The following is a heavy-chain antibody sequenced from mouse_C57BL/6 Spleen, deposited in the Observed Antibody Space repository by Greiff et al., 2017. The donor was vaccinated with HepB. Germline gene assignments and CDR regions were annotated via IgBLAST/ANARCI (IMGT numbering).Heavy chain of an antibody. J-gene: IGHJ4*01. Sequence: EVQLQESGPELVKPGASVKISCKASGYSFTDYNMNWVKQSNGKSLEWIGVINPNYGTTSYNQKFKGKATLTVDQSSSTAYMQLNSLTSEDSAVYYCAREGDYDYDYAMDYWGQGTSVTVSS. CDR3: AREGDYDYDYAMDY. CDR2: INPNYGTT. V-gene: IGHV1-39*01. D-gene: IGHD2-4*01. CDR1: GYSFTDYN.